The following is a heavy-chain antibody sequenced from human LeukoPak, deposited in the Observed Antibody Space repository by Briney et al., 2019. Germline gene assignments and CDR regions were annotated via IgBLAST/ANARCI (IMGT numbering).Heavy chain of an antibody. CDR2: MYSGGST. CDR3: AKRIGGVNSFDH. J-gene: IGHJ4*02. D-gene: IGHD3-16*01. V-gene: IGHV3-53*01. Sequence: GGSLRLSCTASGFTVRSNYMSWVRQSPRKGLEWVSIMYSGGSTDYADSVKGRFIISRDNSKNTLYLQMNSLRAEDTAVYYCAKRIGGVNSFDHWGQGTLVTVSS. CDR1: GFTVRSNY.